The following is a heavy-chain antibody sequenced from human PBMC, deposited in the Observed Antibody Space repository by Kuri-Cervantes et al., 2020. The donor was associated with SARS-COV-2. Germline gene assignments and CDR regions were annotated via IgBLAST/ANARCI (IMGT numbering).Heavy chain of an antibody. CDR1: GGSVSSGSYY. CDR2: IYYSGST. D-gene: IGHD6-13*01. J-gene: IGHJ6*03. Sequence: SETLSLTCTVSGGSVSSGSYYWSWIRQPPGKGLEWIGYIYYSGSTNYNPSLKSRVTISVDTSKDQFSLKLISVTAADTAVYYCARVRSSSFAWYYYYMEVWGKGTTVTVSS. V-gene: IGHV4-61*01. CDR3: ARVRSSSFAWYYYYMEV.